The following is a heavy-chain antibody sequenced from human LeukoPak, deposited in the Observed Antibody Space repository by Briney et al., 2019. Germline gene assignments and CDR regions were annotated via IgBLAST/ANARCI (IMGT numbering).Heavy chain of an antibody. D-gene: IGHD3-10*01. CDR1: GFTFSSYA. Sequence: GGSLRLSCAASGFTFSSYAMSWVRQAPGKGLEWVSAISGSGGSTYYADSVKGRFTISRDNSRNTLYLQMNSLRAEDTAVYYCAKGITMVRGVPLGYYGMDVWGQGTTVTVSS. V-gene: IGHV3-23*01. J-gene: IGHJ6*02. CDR3: AKGITMVRGVPLGYYGMDV. CDR2: ISGSGGST.